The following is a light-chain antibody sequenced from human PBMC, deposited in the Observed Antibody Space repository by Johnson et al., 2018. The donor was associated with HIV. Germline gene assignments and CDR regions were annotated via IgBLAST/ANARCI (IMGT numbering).Light chain of an antibody. Sequence: PSVSAAPGQQVTISCSGSSSNIGNNYVSWYQQLPGTAPKLLIYDNNKRPSGIPDRFSGSKSGTSATLGITGLQTGDEADYYCGTWDSSLSAEVFGTGTKVTVL. CDR3: GTWDSSLSAEV. V-gene: IGLV1-51*01. CDR2: DNN. J-gene: IGLJ1*01. CDR1: SSNIGNNY.